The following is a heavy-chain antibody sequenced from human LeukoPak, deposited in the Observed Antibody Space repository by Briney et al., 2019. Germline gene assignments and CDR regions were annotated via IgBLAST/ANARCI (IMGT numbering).Heavy chain of an antibody. J-gene: IGHJ3*02. CDR2: ISGSGGST. V-gene: IGHV3-23*01. CDR3: AKDKLGIRDAFDI. Sequence: GGTLRLSCAASGFTFSSYGMSWVRQAPGKGLEWVSAISGSGGSTYYADSVKGRFTISRDNSKNTLYLQMNSLRAEDTAVYYCAKDKLGIRDAFDIWGQGTMVTVSS. D-gene: IGHD7-27*01. CDR1: GFTFSSYG.